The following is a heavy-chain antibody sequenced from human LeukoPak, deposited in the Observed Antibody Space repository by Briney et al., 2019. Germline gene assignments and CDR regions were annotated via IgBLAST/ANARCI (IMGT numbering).Heavy chain of an antibody. CDR3: AREWDY. Sequence: GGSLRLSCVVSGISFTDYGMNWVRQAPGKGLEWVSHISSTSTTIQYAGSVKGRFTVSRDNAKNSLYLQMNSLRDEDTAVYYCAREWDYWGQGTLVTVSS. J-gene: IGHJ4*02. V-gene: IGHV3-48*02. CDR2: ISSTSTTI. CDR1: GISFTDYG.